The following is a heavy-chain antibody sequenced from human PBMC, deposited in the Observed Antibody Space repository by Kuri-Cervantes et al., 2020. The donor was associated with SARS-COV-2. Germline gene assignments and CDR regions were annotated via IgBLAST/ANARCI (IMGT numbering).Heavy chain of an antibody. Sequence: GESLKISCAASGFTVSSNYMSWVRQAPGKGLEWVSVIYSCGSTYYADSVKGRFTISRDNSKNTLYLQMNSLRAEDTAVYYCASRRDAAAGGLYYYYYMDVWGKGTTVTVSS. CDR3: ASRRDAAAGGLYYYYYMDV. J-gene: IGHJ6*03. D-gene: IGHD6-13*01. CDR2: IYSCGST. V-gene: IGHV3-53*01. CDR1: GFTVSSNY.